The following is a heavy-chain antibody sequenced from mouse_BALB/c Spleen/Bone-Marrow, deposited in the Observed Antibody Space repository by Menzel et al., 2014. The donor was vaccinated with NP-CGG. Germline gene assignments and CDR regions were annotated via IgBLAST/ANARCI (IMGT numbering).Heavy chain of an antibody. CDR2: IYPGNNDT. J-gene: IGHJ4*01. Sequence: EVHLVESGTALARPGASVKMSCKASGYSFTTFWMHWVKQRPGQGLEWIGAIYPGNNDTSYNQKFKGKAKLTAVTSASTAYMELSSLTNEDSAVYYCTRKLPAMDYWGQGTSLTVSS. CDR3: TRKLPAMDY. D-gene: IGHD1-1*01. CDR1: GYSFTTFW. V-gene: IGHV1-5*01.